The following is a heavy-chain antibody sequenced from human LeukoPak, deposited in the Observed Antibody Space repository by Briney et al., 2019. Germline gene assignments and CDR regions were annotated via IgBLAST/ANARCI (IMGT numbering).Heavy chain of an antibody. CDR3: ARDSYDSSGYYNWFDP. CDR2: ISAYNGNT. V-gene: IGHV1-18*01. D-gene: IGHD3-22*01. J-gene: IGHJ5*02. Sequence: ASVKVSCKASGYTFTTYGISWVRQAPGQGLEWMGWISAYNGNTNYAQNLQGRVTMTTDTSTTTAYMELRSLRSDDTAVYYCARDSYDSSGYYNWFDPWGQGTLVTVSS. CDR1: GYTFTTYG.